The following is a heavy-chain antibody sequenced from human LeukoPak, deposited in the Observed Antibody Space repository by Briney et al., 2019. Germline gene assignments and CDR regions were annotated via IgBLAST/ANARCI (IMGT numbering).Heavy chain of an antibody. CDR2: MNPNSGNT. J-gene: IGHJ3*02. V-gene: IGHV1-8*03. Sequence: GASVKVSCKASGYTFTSYDINWVRQATGQGLEWMGWMNPNSGNTGYAQKFQGRVTITRNTSISTAYMELSSLRSEDTAVYYCARFIHYYDSSGYYRYAFDIWGQGTMVTVSS. CDR3: ARFIHYYDSSGYYRYAFDI. D-gene: IGHD3-22*01. CDR1: GYTFTSYD.